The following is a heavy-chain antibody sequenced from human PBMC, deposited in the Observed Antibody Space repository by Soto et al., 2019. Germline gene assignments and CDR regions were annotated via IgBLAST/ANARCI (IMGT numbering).Heavy chain of an antibody. CDR1: GFTFSSYW. CDR3: RAYSSGWYFDY. CDR2: IKQDGSEK. Sequence: GGSLRLSCAASGFTFSSYWMSWVRQAPGKGLEWVANIKQDGSEKYYVDSVKGRFTISRDNAKNSLYLQMNSLRAEDTAVYYCRAYSSGWYFDYWGQGTLVTVSS. D-gene: IGHD6-19*01. V-gene: IGHV3-7*01. J-gene: IGHJ4*02.